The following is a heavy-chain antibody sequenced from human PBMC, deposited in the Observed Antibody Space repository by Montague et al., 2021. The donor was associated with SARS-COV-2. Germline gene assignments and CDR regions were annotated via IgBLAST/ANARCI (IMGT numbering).Heavy chain of an antibody. CDR2: TKYTSTRYE. CDR3: ARDLYWAFDA. V-gene: IGHV6-1*01. D-gene: IGHD2-8*02. Sequence: CPISGDSVSSNLAAWNWIRQSPSRGLEWLGRTKYTSTRYETYAVSVQSRITITADTSKNQFSLHLNSVTPEDTAVYYCARDLYWAFDAWGLGTTVTVSA. CDR1: GDSVSSNLAA. J-gene: IGHJ3*01.